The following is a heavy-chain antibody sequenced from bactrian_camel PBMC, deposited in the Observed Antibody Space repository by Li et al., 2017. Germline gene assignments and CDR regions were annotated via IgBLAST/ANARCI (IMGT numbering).Heavy chain of an antibody. Sequence: VQLVESGGGLVQPGGSLRLSCAASGFPFNTYDMAWVRQAPGKGLEWVSSIDKHFETTYQDSVKGRFTISRDNAKNALYLQMNNLKNEDTATYYCTTGTGFVWGQGTQVTVS. CDR2: IDKHFETT. CDR3: TTGTGFV. D-gene: IGHD3*01. J-gene: IGHJ4*01. V-gene: IGHV3S40*01. CDR1: GFPFNTYD.